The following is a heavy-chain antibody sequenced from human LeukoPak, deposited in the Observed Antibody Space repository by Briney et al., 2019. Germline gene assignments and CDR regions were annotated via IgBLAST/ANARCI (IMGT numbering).Heavy chain of an antibody. CDR1: GGSISSSY. CDR3: ARDNPGGGYFDY. CDR2: IYYSGST. D-gene: IGHD1-14*01. J-gene: IGHJ4*02. Sequence: SESLSLTCTVSGGSISSSYWSWIRQPPGKGLEWIGYIYYSGSTNYNPSLKSRVTISVDTSKNQFSLKLSSVTAADTAVYYCARDNPGGGYFDYWGQGTLVTVSS. V-gene: IGHV4-59*01.